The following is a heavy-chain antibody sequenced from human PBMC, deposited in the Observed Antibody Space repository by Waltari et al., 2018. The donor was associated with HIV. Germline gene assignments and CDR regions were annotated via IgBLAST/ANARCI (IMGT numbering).Heavy chain of an antibody. J-gene: IGHJ4*02. CDR1: GFTFSSYA. Sequence: EVQLLESGGGLVQPGGSLRLSCAASGFTFSSYAMSWVRQAPGKGLELVSAISGSGGSTYYADSVKGRFTISRDNSKNTLYLQMNSLRAEDTAVYYCAKGAMAVGADSRLFDYWGQGTLVTVSS. V-gene: IGHV3-23*01. CDR2: ISGSGGST. CDR3: AKGAMAVGADSRLFDY. D-gene: IGHD1-26*01.